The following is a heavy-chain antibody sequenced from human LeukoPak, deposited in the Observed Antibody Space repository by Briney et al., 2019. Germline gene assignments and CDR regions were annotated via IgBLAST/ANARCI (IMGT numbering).Heavy chain of an antibody. V-gene: IGHV1-24*01. CDR2: FDPEDGET. J-gene: IGHJ3*02. CDR3: ATLPPYSGSYYGALDI. CDR1: GYTLTELS. Sequence: VSVKVSCKVSGYTLTELSMHWVGQAPGKGLEWMGGFDPEDGETIYAQKFQGRVTMTEDTSTDTAYMELSSLRSEDTAVYYCATLPPYSGSYYGALDIWGQGTMVTVSS. D-gene: IGHD1-26*01.